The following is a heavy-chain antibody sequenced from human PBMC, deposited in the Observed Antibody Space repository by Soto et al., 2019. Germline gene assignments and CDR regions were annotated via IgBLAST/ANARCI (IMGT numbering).Heavy chain of an antibody. J-gene: IGHJ4*02. CDR2: ISYDGSNK. D-gene: IGHD4-17*01. CDR1: GFTFSSYG. V-gene: IGHV3-30*18. CDR3: AKSTTDKYYFDY. Sequence: QVQLVESGGGVVQPGRSLRLSCAASGFTFSSYGMHWVRQAPGKGLEWVAVISYDGSNKYYADSVKGRFTISRDNSNNTLYLQMDSLRSHDTAVYYCAKSTTDKYYFDYWGQGTLVTVSS.